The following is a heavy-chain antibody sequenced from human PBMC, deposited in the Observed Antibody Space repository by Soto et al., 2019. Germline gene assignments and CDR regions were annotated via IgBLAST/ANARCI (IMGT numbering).Heavy chain of an antibody. CDR2: IYHSGST. Sequence: QVQLQESGPGLVKPSGTLSLTCAVSGGSISSSNWWSWVRQPPGKGLEWIGEIYHSGSTNYNPSLKSRRTISGAXSKNQFSLKLSSVTAADTAVYYCARDDLAAAGGVDWGQGTLVTVSS. CDR1: GGSISSSNW. J-gene: IGHJ4*02. CDR3: ARDDLAAAGGVD. D-gene: IGHD6-13*01. V-gene: IGHV4-4*02.